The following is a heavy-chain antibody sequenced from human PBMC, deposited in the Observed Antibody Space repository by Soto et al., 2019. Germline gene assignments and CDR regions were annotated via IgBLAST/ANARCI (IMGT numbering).Heavy chain of an antibody. CDR2: IYYSGST. D-gene: IGHD3-22*01. Sequence: PSETLSLTCTVSGGSISSGGYYWSWIRQHPGKGLEWIGYIYYSGSTYYNPSLKSRVTISVDTSKNQFSLKLRSVTAADTAVYYCARVYHYDSIAFDIWGQGTMVTVSS. CDR1: GGSISSGGYY. CDR3: ARVYHYDSIAFDI. V-gene: IGHV4-31*03. J-gene: IGHJ3*02.